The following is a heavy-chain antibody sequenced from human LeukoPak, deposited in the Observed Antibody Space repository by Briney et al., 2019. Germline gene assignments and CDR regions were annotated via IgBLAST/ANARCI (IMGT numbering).Heavy chain of an antibody. D-gene: IGHD6-19*01. Sequence: GESLKISCKGSRYSFTSYWIGWVRQMPGKGLEWMGIIYPGDSDTRYSPSFQGQVTISADKSISIAYLQWSSLKASDTAMYYCARRTDSSGRDYWGQGTLVTVSS. V-gene: IGHV5-51*01. CDR3: ARRTDSSGRDY. CDR1: RYSFTSYW. J-gene: IGHJ4*02. CDR2: IYPGDSDT.